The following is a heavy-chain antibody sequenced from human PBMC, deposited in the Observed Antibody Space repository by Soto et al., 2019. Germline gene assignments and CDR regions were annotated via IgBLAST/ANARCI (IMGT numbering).Heavy chain of an antibody. CDR3: ARGVPAAGTDWFDP. V-gene: IGHV4-4*07. Sequence: SETLSLTCTVSGGSISNYYWSWIRQPAEKRLEWIGRVSSTGSSYYNPSLKSRVTISVDTSKNQVSLNLTSVTAADTAVYYCARGVPAAGTDWFDPWGQGTLVTVSS. D-gene: IGHD6-13*01. J-gene: IGHJ5*02. CDR1: GGSISNYY. CDR2: VSSTGSS.